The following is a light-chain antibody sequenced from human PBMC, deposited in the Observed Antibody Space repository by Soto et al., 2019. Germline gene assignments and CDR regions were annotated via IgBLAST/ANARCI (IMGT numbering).Light chain of an antibody. CDR3: ASWDTSRSGYV. Sequence: QSVLTQPPSASGTPGQRVTISCSGSNSNIGSNTVNWYQQLPGTAPKLLFYDNDKQPAGVPDGFSVSKSATSATLGITGLQAGDEADYSCASWDTSRSGYVFGTGTKVTAL. V-gene: IGLV1-44*01. CDR1: NSNIGSNT. J-gene: IGLJ1*01. CDR2: DND.